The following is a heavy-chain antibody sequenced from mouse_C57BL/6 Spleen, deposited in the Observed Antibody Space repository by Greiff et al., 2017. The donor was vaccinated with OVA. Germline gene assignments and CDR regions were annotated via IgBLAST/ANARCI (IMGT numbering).Heavy chain of an antibody. Sequence: EVKLVESGEGLVKPGGSLKLSCAASGFTFSDYGMHWVRQAPEKGLEWVAYISSGSSTIYYADTVKGRFTISRDNAKNTLFLQMTSLRSEDTAMYYCARQGELRWFAYWGQGTLVTVSA. CDR1: GFTFSDYG. D-gene: IGHD2-4*01. CDR2: ISSGSSTI. CDR3: ARQGELRWFAY. V-gene: IGHV5-17*01. J-gene: IGHJ3*01.